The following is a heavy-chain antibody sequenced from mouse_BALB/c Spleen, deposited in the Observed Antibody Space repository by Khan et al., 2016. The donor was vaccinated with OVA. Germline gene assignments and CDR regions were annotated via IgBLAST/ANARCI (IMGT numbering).Heavy chain of an antibody. CDR2: INPSTGYT. CDR3: ANHGRSSAWLTY. V-gene: IGHV1-7*01. Sequence: QVQLQQSGAELAKPGASVKMSCKASGYTFTSYWMHWVKQRPGQGLEWIGYINPSTGYTEYNQKFKDKATLTADKSSSTAYMQLSSLTSEDSAVYYCANHGRSSAWLTYWGQGTLVTVSA. CDR1: GYTFTSYW. J-gene: IGHJ3*01. D-gene: IGHD1-1*01.